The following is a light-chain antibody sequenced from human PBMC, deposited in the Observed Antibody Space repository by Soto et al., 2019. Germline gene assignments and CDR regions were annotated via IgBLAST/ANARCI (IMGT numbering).Light chain of an antibody. CDR1: QSLLHSNGYNY. V-gene: IGKV2-28*01. Sequence: DIVMTQSPLSLHVTPGEPASISCRSSQSLLHSNGYNYLDWYLQKPGQSPQLLICWGSNRASGVPDRFSGSGSGTDFTLTISSLQPEDFATYYCLQDYNYPYTFGQGTKVDIK. CDR3: LQDYNYPYT. J-gene: IGKJ2*01. CDR2: WGS.